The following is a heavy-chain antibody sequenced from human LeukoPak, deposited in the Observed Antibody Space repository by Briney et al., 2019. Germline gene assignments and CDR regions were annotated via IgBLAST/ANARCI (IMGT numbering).Heavy chain of an antibody. Sequence: GGSLRLSCAASGFTFSTYAMSWVRQAPGKGLEWVSAISGGGDSTYYADSVKGRFTVSRDNSKNTLYLQMNSLRAEDTAIYCCAKRDSSGWFYFDYWGQGTLVTVSS. CDR1: GFTFSTYA. V-gene: IGHV3-23*01. CDR2: ISGGGDST. CDR3: AKRDSSGWFYFDY. J-gene: IGHJ4*02. D-gene: IGHD6-19*01.